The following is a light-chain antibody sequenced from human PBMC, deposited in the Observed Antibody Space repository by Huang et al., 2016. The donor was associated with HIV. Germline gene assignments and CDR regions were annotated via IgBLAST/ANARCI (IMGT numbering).Light chain of an antibody. CDR2: CAS. CDR3: QQYNNWPRT. V-gene: IGKV3-15*01. CDR1: QSVTSN. J-gene: IGKJ1*01. Sequence: EIVMTQSPATLSVSPGERATLSCRASQSVTSNLAWYQQKPGQAPRLLIYCASTRATGIPATFSGSGSGAEFTLTINSLQSEDFAVYYCQQYNNWPRTFGQGTKVEIK.